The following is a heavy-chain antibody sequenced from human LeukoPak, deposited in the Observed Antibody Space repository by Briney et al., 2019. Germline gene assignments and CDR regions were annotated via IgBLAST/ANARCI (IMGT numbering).Heavy chain of an antibody. CDR1: GVSINTNY. J-gene: IGHJ4*02. Sequence: SSETLSLTCTVYGVSINTNYWTWLRQPPGKGLEWIAYIHYSGSTNYNPSPKNRVTISVDRSKNQFYLKLSSVTAADTAVYYCASLGFCSYYRCLPDYWGQGTQVSVSS. CDR2: IHYSGST. D-gene: IGHD3-10*01. V-gene: IGHV4-59*08. CDR3: ASLGFCSYYRCLPDY.